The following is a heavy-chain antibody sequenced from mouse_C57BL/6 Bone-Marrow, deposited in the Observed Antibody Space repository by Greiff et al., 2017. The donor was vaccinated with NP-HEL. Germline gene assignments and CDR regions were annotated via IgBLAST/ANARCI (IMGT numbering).Heavy chain of an antibody. CDR3: APLPYYGSSYGWYFDV. Sequence: VQLQQSGAELVKPGASVKLSCTASGFNIKDYYMHWVKQRTEQGLEWIGRIDPEDGETTYAPKFQGKATITADTYSNTAYLQLISLTSDDTAVYYCAPLPYYGSSYGWYFDVWGTGTTVTVSS. CDR1: GFNIKDYY. D-gene: IGHD1-1*01. J-gene: IGHJ1*03. CDR2: IDPEDGET. V-gene: IGHV14-2*01.